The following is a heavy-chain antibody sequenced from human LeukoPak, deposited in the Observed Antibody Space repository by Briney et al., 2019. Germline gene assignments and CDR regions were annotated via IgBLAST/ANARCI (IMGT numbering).Heavy chain of an antibody. J-gene: IGHJ3*02. V-gene: IGHV1-46*01. Sequence: ASVKVSCKASGYTFSSSYIHWVRQAPGQGLEWMGIINPSGGTTIYAQRFQGRVTMTRDTSTSTVYMELSSLKYEDTAVYYCAVGVRGSGSYQIWGHAFDIWGQGTMVTVSS. CDR1: GYTFSSSY. CDR2: INPSGGTT. CDR3: AVGVRGSGSYQIWGHAFDI. D-gene: IGHD3-10*01.